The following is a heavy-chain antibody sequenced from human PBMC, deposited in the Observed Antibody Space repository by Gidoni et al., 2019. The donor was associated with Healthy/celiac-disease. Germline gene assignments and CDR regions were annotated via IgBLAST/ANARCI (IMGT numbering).Heavy chain of an antibody. CDR1: GGSFSGYY. CDR2: INHSGST. D-gene: IGHD3-3*01. Sequence: QVQLQQWGAGLLKPSETLSLTCAVYGGSFSGYYWSWIRQPPGKGLEWIGEINHSGSTNYNPSLKSRVTISVDTSKNQFSLKLSSVTAADTAVYYCARGSMIFGVVISWGQGTLVTVSS. V-gene: IGHV4-34*01. CDR3: ARGSMIFGVVIS. J-gene: IGHJ4*02.